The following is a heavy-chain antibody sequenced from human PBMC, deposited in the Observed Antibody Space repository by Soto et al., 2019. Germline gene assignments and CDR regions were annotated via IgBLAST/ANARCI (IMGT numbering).Heavy chain of an antibody. J-gene: IGHJ4*02. CDR3: AGDTRRLRVEPHPDY. D-gene: IGHD3-16*01. CDR2: ISAYNGNT. V-gene: IGHV1-18*01. CDR1: GYTFTSYG. Sequence: QVQLVQSGAEVKKPGASVKVSCKASGYTFTSYGISWVRQAPGQGLEWMGWISAYNGNTNYAQKLQGRVTMTPDTCTSTAYMGLSSLRSDDTAVYDCAGDTRRLRVEPHPDYWGQGTRVTVSS.